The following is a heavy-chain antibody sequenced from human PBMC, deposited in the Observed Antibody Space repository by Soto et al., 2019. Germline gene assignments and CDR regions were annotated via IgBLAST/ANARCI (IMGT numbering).Heavy chain of an antibody. CDR1: GFTFSSYA. CDR2: ISYDGSNK. D-gene: IGHD2-2*01. CDR3: ARERYQLLYIDY. V-gene: IGHV3-30-3*01. J-gene: IGHJ4*02. Sequence: QVQLVESGGGVVQPGRSLRLSCAASGFTFSSYAMHWVRQAPGKGLEWVAVISYDGSNKYYADSVKGRFTISRDNSKNTLYLQMNSLRAEDTAVYYCARERYQLLYIDYWGQGTLVTVSS.